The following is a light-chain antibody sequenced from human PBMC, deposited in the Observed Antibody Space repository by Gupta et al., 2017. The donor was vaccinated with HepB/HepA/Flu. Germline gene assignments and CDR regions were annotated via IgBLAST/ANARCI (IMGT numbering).Light chain of an antibody. CDR1: KLGDKY. Sequence: SYELTQPPPVSVSPGQTASNTCSGDKLGDKYACWYQQKPGQSPVLVIDQDSKRPSGIPERFSGSNSGNTATLTISGTQAMDEADYYCQAWDSSSVVFGGGTKLTVL. V-gene: IGLV3-1*01. CDR2: QDS. CDR3: QAWDSSSVV. J-gene: IGLJ2*01.